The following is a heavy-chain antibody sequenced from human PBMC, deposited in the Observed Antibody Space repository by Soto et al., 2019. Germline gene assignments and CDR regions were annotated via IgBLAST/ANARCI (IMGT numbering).Heavy chain of an antibody. J-gene: IGHJ6*02. CDR1: EFTFSSYA. Sequence: HPGGSLRLSCAASEFTFSSYAMNWVRQAPGKGLKWVSVISGGGGTTYYADSVKGRFRISRDNSKNTLYLQMNSLRVEDTAVYYCAKGKVAYDNSGLQYFYYFPMNVWGQGTTVTVSS. CDR3: AKGKVAYDNSGLQYFYYFPMNV. V-gene: IGHV3-23*01. D-gene: IGHD3-22*01. CDR2: ISGGGGTT.